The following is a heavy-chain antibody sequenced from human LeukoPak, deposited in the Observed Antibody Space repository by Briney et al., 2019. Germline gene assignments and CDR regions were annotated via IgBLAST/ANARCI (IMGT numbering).Heavy chain of an antibody. J-gene: IGHJ6*02. V-gene: IGHV1-46*01. CDR2: INPTGGSV. Sequence: ASVKVSCKASGYTFTSYYIHWVRQAPGQGLEWMGIINPTGGSVTYAQKFQGRVTMTRDTSTSTVYMELSSLRSEDTAVYYCARDRLVTIFGVVISDYYGMDVWGQGTTVTVSS. D-gene: IGHD3-3*01. CDR3: ARDRLVTIFGVVISDYYGMDV. CDR1: GYTFTSYY.